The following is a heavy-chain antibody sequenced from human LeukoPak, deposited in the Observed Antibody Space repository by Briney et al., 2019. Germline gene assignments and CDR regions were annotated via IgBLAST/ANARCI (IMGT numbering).Heavy chain of an antibody. CDR1: GSTFSSYE. J-gene: IGHJ4*02. D-gene: IGHD2-15*01. CDR3: ARGPLGYCSGGSCWVYYFDY. Sequence: GGSLRLSCAASGSTFSSYEMNWVRQAPGKGLEWVSYISSSGSTIYYADSVKGRFTISRDNAKNSLYLQMNSLRAEDTAVYYCARGPLGYCSGGSCWVYYFDYWGQGTLVTVSS. CDR2: ISSSGSTI. V-gene: IGHV3-48*03.